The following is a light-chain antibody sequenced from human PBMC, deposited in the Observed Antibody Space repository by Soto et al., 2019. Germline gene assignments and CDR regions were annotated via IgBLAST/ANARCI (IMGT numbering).Light chain of an antibody. V-gene: IGLV1-40*01. CDR3: QSYDSSLSGLV. J-gene: IGLJ3*02. CDR1: TSDVGAYNY. Sequence: QSALTQPASVSGSPGQSITISCTGTTSDVGAYNYVSWYQQLPGTAPKLLMYDNNNRPSGVPDRFSGSKSGTSASLAITGLQAEDEADYYCQSYDSSLSGLVFGGGTKLTVL. CDR2: DNN.